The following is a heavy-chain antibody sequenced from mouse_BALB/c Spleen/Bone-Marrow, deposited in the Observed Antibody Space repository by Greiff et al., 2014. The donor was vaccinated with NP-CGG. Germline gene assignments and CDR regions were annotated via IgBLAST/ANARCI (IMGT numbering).Heavy chain of an antibody. CDR2: INPNNGGT. J-gene: IGHJ2*01. V-gene: IGHV1S81*02. Sequence: VQLQQSGAELVKPGTSVKLSCKASGYTFTTYYMYWAKQRPGQGLEWIGEINPNNGGTNFKEKFKSKATLTVDKSSSTAYMQLSSLTSEDSAVYYCTRGRTWDFDYWGQGTTLTVSS. CDR1: GYTFTTYY. D-gene: IGHD4-1*01. CDR3: TRGRTWDFDY.